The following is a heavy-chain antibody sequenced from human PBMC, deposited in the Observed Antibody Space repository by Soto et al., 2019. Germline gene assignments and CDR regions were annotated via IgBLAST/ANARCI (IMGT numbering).Heavy chain of an antibody. CDR3: ARDLYYDGSGSSVWDACEI. J-gene: IGHJ3*02. D-gene: IGHD3-10*01. Sequence: QVQLVESGGGVVQPGRSLRLSCAASGFTFSSYGMHCVRQAPGKGLEWVAGIWYDGSNKYYADSVKGRFTISRDNSKNTLYLKMNGLGAEDTAVYYCARDLYYDGSGSSVWDACEIWGQGTMVPVSS. CDR2: IWYDGSNK. V-gene: IGHV3-33*01. CDR1: GFTFSSYG.